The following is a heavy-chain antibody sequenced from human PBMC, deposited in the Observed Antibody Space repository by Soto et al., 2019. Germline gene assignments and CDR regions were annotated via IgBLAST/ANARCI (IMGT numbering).Heavy chain of an antibody. Sequence: VQLVESGGGLVKPGGSLRLSCAASGFTFSSYSMNWVRQAPGKGLEWVSSISSSSSYIYYADSVKGRFTISRDNAKNSLYLQMNSLRAEDTAVYYCARDSYYDYIWGSETDAFDIWGQGTMVTVSS. CDR2: ISSSSSYI. V-gene: IGHV3-21*01. CDR3: ARDSYYDYIWGSETDAFDI. CDR1: GFTFSSYS. D-gene: IGHD3-16*01. J-gene: IGHJ3*02.